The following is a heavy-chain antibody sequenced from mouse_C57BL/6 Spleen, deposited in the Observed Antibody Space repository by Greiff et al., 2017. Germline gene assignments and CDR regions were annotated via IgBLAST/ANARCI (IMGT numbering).Heavy chain of an antibody. CDR3: AREGAYGSSDFDY. CDR2: INPSTGGT. D-gene: IGHD1-1*01. Sequence: VQLQQPGPELVKPGASVKISCKASGYSFTGYYMNWVKQSPEKSLEWIGEINPSTGGTTYNQKFKAKATLTVDKSSSTAYMQLKSLTSEDSAVYYCAREGAYGSSDFDYWGQGTTLTVSS. CDR1: GYSFTGYY. J-gene: IGHJ2*01. V-gene: IGHV1-42*01.